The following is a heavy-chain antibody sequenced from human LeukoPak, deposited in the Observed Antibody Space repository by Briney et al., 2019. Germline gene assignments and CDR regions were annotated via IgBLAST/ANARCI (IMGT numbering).Heavy chain of an antibody. V-gene: IGHV3-7*01. CDR2: IKEDESAK. D-gene: IGHD1-26*01. Sequence: GGSLGLSCAASGFTFSTYWMAWVRQAPGKGPEWVANIKEDESAKHQADSVKGRFTIFRDNAQNSVYLQMSSLRGEDTAVYYCARDVGGSLDYWGQGTLVTVSS. CDR1: GFTFSTYW. J-gene: IGHJ4*02. CDR3: ARDVGGSLDY.